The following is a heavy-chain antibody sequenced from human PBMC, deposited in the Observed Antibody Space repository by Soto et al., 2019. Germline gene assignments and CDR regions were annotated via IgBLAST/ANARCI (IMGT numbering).Heavy chain of an antibody. CDR1: GFTFSSYG. V-gene: IGHV3-30*18. J-gene: IGHJ4*02. D-gene: IGHD5-12*01. Sequence: QVQLVESGGGVVQPGRSLRLSCAASGFTFSSYGMHWVRQAPGKGLEWVAVISYDGSNKYYADSVKGRFTISRDNSKNTLYLQMNSLRAEDTAVYYCAKESRDGYHLDYWGQGTLVTVSS. CDR3: AKESRDGYHLDY. CDR2: ISYDGSNK.